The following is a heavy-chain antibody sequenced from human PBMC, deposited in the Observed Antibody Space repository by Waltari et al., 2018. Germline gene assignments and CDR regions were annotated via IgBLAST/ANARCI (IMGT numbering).Heavy chain of an antibody. Sequence: QVQLVESGGGVVQPGRSLRLSCAASGLTFSRLGMQWVRQAPGKGLEWVAVIWYDGSNKYYADSVKGRFTISRDNSKNTLYLQMNSLRAEDTAVYYCAREAYYYGSGSTNFDYWGQGTLVTVSS. V-gene: IGHV3-33*01. CDR1: GLTFSRLG. CDR3: AREAYYYGSGSTNFDY. CDR2: IWYDGSNK. D-gene: IGHD3-10*01. J-gene: IGHJ4*02.